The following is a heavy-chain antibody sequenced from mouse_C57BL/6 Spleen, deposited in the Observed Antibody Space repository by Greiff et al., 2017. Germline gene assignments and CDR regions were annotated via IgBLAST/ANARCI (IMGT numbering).Heavy chain of an antibody. CDR3: ARSGTTVVLRLYAMDY. J-gene: IGHJ4*01. CDR2: IHPNSGST. CDR1: GYTFTSYW. V-gene: IGHV1-64*01. Sequence: QVQLQQPGAELVKPGASVKLSCKASGYTFTSYWMHWVKQRPGQGLEWIGMIHPNSGSTNYNEKFKSKATLTVDKSSSTAYMQLSSLTSEDSAVYYCARSGTTVVLRLYAMDYWGQGTSVTVSS. D-gene: IGHD1-1*01.